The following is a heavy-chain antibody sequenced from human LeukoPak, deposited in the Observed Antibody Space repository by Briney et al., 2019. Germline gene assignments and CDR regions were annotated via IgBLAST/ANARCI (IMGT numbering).Heavy chain of an antibody. CDR2: INPSGGST. D-gene: IGHD3-22*01. V-gene: IGHV1-46*01. CDR3: ARAYYYDSSGYYYPLTSDAFDI. CDR1: GYTFTSYY. Sequence: GASVKVSCKASGYTFTSYYMHWVRQAPGQGLEWMGIINPSGGSTSYAQKFQGRVTMTRDMSTSTVYMELSSLRSEDTAVYYCARAYYYDSSGYYYPLTSDAFDIWGQGTMVTVSS. J-gene: IGHJ3*02.